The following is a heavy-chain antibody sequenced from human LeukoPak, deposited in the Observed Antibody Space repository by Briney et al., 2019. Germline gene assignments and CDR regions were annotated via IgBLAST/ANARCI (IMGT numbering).Heavy chain of an antibody. CDR2: FDPEDGET. V-gene: IGHV1-24*01. CDR1: GYTLTELS. CDR3: ATESTRAVRDAFDV. Sequence: ASVKLSCTVSGYTLTELSMHWVRQAPGKGLEWMGGFDPEDGETIYAQKFKGRVTMTEDTSTDTAYMELSSLRSEDTAVYYCATESTRAVRDAFDVWGQGTMVTVSS. D-gene: IGHD5/OR15-5a*01. J-gene: IGHJ3*01.